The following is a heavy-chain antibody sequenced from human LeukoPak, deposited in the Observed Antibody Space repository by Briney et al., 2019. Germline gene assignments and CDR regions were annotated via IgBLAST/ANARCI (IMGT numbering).Heavy chain of an antibody. CDR1: GYTFTSYG. V-gene: IGHV1-18*01. J-gene: IGHJ3*02. Sequence: GASVKVSCKASGYTFTSYGISWVRQAPGQGLEWMGWISAYNGNTNYAQKLQGRVTMTTDTSTSTAYMELRSLRSDDTAVYYCARAYSGSWSHSFDIWGQGTMVTVSS. D-gene: IGHD1-26*01. CDR3: ARAYSGSWSHSFDI. CDR2: ISAYNGNT.